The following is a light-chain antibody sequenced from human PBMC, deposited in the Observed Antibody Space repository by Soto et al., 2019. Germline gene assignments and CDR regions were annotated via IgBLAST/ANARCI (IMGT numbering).Light chain of an antibody. CDR3: QQYNSWPPVT. J-gene: IGKJ4*01. Sequence: EIVMTQSPATLSVSPGERATLSCRASQSVSINLAWYQQKPGQAPRLLIYGASTRAPGFPARFSASGSGTEFTLTINSLQSEDSAVYYCQQYNSWPPVTFGGGTKVDI. CDR1: QSVSIN. V-gene: IGKV3-15*01. CDR2: GAS.